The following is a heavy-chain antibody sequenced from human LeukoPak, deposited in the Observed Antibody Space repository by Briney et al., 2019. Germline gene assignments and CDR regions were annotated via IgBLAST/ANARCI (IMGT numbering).Heavy chain of an antibody. CDR1: GGSFSGYY. CDR2: INHSGST. V-gene: IGHV4-34*01. J-gene: IGHJ6*03. Sequence: SETLSLTCAVYGGSFSGYYWSWIRQPPGKGLEWIGEINHSGSTNYNPSLKSRVTISVDTSKNQFSLKLSSVTAADTAVYFCARETNASYMDVWGKGTTVTVSS. D-gene: IGHD2-8*01. CDR3: ARETNASYMDV.